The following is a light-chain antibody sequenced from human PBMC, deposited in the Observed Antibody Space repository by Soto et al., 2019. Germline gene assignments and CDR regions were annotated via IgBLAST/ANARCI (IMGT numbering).Light chain of an antibody. CDR1: QSVSSY. CDR2: DAS. J-gene: IGKJ5*01. Sequence: EIVLTQSPGTLSLSPGERATLSCRARQSVSSYLAWYQQKPGQAPRLLIYDASNRATGIPARFSGSGSGTDFTLTISRLEPEDFAVYYCQQYGSSPITFGQGTRLEIK. V-gene: IGKV3-20*01. CDR3: QQYGSSPIT.